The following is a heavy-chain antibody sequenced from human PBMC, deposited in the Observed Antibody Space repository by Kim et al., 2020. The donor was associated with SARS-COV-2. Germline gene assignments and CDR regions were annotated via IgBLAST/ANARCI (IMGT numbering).Heavy chain of an antibody. CDR2: ISSSSYYL. CDR1: GFIFSDYT. CDR3: ASVRCSSTTCNAPYNYYYFYGLAV. V-gene: IGHV3-21*01. D-gene: IGHD2-2*01. J-gene: IGHJ6*02. Sequence: GGSLRLSCVASGFIFSDYTMNWVRQAPGQGLEWVASISSSSYYLYYADSVKGRFTISRDNAKESLSLQMYSLRAEDTGVYYCASVRCSSTTCNAPYNYYYFYGLAVWGQGTTVTVSS.